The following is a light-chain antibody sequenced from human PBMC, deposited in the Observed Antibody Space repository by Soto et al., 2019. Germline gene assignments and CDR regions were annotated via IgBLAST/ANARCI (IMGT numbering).Light chain of an antibody. CDR3: SSYTSSSTYV. Sequence: QSVLTQPASVSGSPGQSITISCTGTSSDVGGYNYVSWYQQNPGKAPKLLIYDVTKRPSGVSNRFSGSKSGNTASLTISGLQAEDEADYYCSSYTSSSTYVFVTGTKVTVL. J-gene: IGLJ1*01. CDR1: SSDVGGYNY. V-gene: IGLV2-14*01. CDR2: DVT.